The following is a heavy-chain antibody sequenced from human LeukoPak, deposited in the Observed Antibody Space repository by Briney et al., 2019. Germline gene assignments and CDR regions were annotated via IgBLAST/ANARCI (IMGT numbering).Heavy chain of an antibody. CDR3: ARAPYYDFWSAQTWYFDL. CDR1: GFTFSSYA. J-gene: IGHJ2*01. V-gene: IGHV3-64*01. D-gene: IGHD3-3*01. Sequence: GGSLRLSCAASGFTFSSYAMHWVRQAPGKGLEYVSAISSNGGSTYYANSVKGRFTISRDNSKNTLYLQMGSLRAEDTAVYYCARAPYYDFWSAQTWYFDLWGRGTLVTVSS. CDR2: ISSNGGST.